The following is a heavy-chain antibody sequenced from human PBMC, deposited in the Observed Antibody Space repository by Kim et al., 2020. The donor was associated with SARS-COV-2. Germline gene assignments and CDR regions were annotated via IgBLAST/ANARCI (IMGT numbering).Heavy chain of an antibody. V-gene: IGHV1-45*01. Sequence: TNYAQKFRGRFTITADTSMSSSYMELSGLTSEDTAIYYCSRSNSGYEPLDFWGQGTQVTVSS. D-gene: IGHD5-12*01. CDR3: SRSNSGYEPLDF. J-gene: IGHJ4*02. CDR2: T.